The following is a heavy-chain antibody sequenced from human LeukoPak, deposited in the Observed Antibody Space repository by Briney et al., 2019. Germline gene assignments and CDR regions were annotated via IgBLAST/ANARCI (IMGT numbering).Heavy chain of an antibody. Sequence: SETLSLTCSVSGGSISSGDYHWSWIRQPPGKGLEWIGHIYYSGSTHHNPSLKSRVTISVDTSKNQFSLKLSSVTATDAAVYYCARSLLSAGSGSYGFDPWGQGTLVTVSS. D-gene: IGHD3-10*01. J-gene: IGHJ5*02. CDR1: GGSISSGDYH. CDR3: ARSLLSAGSGSYGFDP. CDR2: IYYSGST. V-gene: IGHV4-30-4*01.